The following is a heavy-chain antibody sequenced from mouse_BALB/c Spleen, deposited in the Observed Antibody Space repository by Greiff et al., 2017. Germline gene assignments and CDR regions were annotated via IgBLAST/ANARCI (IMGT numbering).Heavy chain of an antibody. CDR2: IDPANGNT. Sequence: EVKLMESGAELVKPGASVKLSCTASGFNIKDTYMHWVKQRPEQGLEWIGRIDPANGNTKYDPKFQGKATLTADTSSSTAYMQLSSLTSEDSAVYFCARASQYFDYWGQGTTLTVSS. CDR3: ARASQYFDY. V-gene: IGHV14-3*02. CDR1: GFNIKDTY. J-gene: IGHJ2*01.